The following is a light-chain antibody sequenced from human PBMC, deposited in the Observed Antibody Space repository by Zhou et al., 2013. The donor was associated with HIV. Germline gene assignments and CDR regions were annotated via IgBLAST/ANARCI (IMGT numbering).Light chain of an antibody. J-gene: IGKJ1*01. CDR2: GAS. V-gene: IGKV3-20*01. CDR1: QSVSSY. CDR3: QQYASSPRT. Sequence: EIVLTQSPATLSLSPGERATLSCRASQSVSSYLVWYQQKPGQAPRLLIYGASSRAPGIPDRFSGSGSGTDFTLTISRLEPEDFAVYSCQQYASSPRTFGQGTKVEIK.